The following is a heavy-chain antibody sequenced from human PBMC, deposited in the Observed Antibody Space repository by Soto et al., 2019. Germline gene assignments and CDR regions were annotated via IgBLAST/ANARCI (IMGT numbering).Heavy chain of an antibody. CDR3: AHHTITPATNWFDP. D-gene: IGHD2-2*01. Sequence: SGPTLGNATQTLTLTCTFSGFSLTTIGLGVGWIRQPPGKALEWLALIYWNDDKRYSPSLRGRLTITKDTSKNQVVLAMTNMDPVDTATYYCAHHTITPATNWFDPWGLGTLVTVSS. J-gene: IGHJ5*02. CDR2: IYWNDDK. V-gene: IGHV2-5*01. CDR1: GFSLTTIGLG.